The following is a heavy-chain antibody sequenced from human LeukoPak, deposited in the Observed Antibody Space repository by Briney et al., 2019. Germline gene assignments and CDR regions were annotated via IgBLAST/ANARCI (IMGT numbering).Heavy chain of an antibody. CDR1: GFTFSSYW. D-gene: IGHD6-25*01. V-gene: IGHV3-74*01. CDR3: ARVPIGYFYFDY. J-gene: IGHJ4*02. Sequence: PGGSLRLSCAASGFTFSSYWMHWVRQAPGKGLVWVSRINSDGSSTSYADSVKGRFTISRDNAKNTLYLQMNSLRAEDTAVYYCARVPIGYFYFDYWGQGTLVTVSS. CDR2: INSDGSST.